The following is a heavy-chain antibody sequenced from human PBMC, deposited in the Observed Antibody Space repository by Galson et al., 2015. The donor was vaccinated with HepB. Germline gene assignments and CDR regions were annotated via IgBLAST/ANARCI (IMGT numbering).Heavy chain of an antibody. CDR3: ASLKNWNYVVQQYYYGMDV. CDR1: GGSFSGYY. V-gene: IGHV4-34*01. J-gene: IGHJ6*02. CDR2: INHSGST. Sequence: ETLSLTCAVYGGSFSGYYWSWIRQPPGKGLEWIGEINHSGSTNYNPSLKSRVTISVDTSKNQFSLKLSSVTAADTAVYYCASLKNWNYVVQQYYYGMDVWGQGTTVTVSS. D-gene: IGHD1-7*01.